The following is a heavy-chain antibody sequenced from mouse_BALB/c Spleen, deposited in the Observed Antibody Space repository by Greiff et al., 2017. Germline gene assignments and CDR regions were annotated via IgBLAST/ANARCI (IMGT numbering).Heavy chain of an antibody. J-gene: IGHJ1*01. CDR3: ARDGSSFYWYFDV. CDR2: IHYSGST. Sequence: VQLKESGPDLVKPSQSLSLTCTVTGYSITSGYSWPWIRQFPGNKLEWMGYIHYSGSTNYNPSLKSRISITRDTSKNQFFLQLNSVTTEDTATYYCARDGSSFYWYFDVWGAGTTVTVSS. D-gene: IGHD1-1*01. V-gene: IGHV3-1*02. CDR1: GYSITSGYS.